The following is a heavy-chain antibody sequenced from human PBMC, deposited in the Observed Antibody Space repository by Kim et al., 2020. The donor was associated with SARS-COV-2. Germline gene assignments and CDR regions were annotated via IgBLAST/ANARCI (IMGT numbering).Heavy chain of an antibody. D-gene: IGHD6-6*01. CDR3: ATPGIAARRNYYYGMDV. V-gene: IGHV5-10-1*01. J-gene: IGHJ6*02. CDR2: IDPSDSYT. CDR1: GYSFTSYW. Sequence: GESLKISCKGSGYSFTSYWISWVRQMPGKGLEWMGRIDPSDSYTNYSPSFQVHVTISADKSISTAYLQWSSLKASDTAMYYCATPGIAARRNYYYGMDVWGQGTTVTVSS.